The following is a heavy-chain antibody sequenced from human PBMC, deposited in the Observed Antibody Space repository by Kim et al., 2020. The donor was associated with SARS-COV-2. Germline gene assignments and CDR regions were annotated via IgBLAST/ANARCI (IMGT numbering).Heavy chain of an antibody. CDR3: ARYRVWSGYSANWFDP. D-gene: IGHD3-3*01. Sequence: ASVKVSCKASGYTFTGYYMHWVQQAPGQGLEWMGWINPNSGGTNYAQKFQGRVTMTRDTSISTAYMELSRLRSDDTAVYYCARYRVWSGYSANWFDPWGQGTLVTVSS. J-gene: IGHJ5*02. V-gene: IGHV1-2*02. CDR1: GYTFTGYY. CDR2: INPNSGGT.